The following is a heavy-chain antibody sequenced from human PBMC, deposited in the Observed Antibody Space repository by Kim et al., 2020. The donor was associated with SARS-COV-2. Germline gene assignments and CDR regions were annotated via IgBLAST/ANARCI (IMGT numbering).Heavy chain of an antibody. V-gene: IGHV3-23*01. D-gene: IGHD3-16*01. J-gene: IGHJ1*01. CDR3: AKDLEVGVMNMEHLQH. CDR2: ISGFGGST. CDR1: GFTFSTYA. Sequence: GGSLRLSCAASGFTFSTYAMSWVRQAPGKGLEWVSGISGFGGSTYYADSVKGRFTISRDNSKNTVYLQMNSLRAEDTAVYYCAKDLEVGVMNMEHLQHWGQGTLVSVSS.